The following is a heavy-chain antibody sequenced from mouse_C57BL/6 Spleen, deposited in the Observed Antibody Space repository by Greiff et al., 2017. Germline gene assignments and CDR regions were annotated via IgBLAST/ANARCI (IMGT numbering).Heavy chain of an antibody. J-gene: IGHJ4*01. CDR3: ARRYDGYYSYAMDY. Sequence: QVQLQQPGAALVKPGASVKMSCKASGYTFTSYWITWVKQRPGQGLEWIGDIYPGSGSTNYNEKFKSKATLTVDTSSSTAYMQLSSLTSEDSAVYYCARRYDGYYSYAMDYWGQGTSVTVSS. V-gene: IGHV1-55*01. CDR1: GYTFTSYW. CDR2: IYPGSGST. D-gene: IGHD2-3*01.